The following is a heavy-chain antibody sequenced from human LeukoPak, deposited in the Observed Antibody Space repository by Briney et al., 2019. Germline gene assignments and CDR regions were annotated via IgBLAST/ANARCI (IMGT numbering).Heavy chain of an antibody. Sequence: SQTLSLTCTVSGGSISSGSYYWSWIRQPAGKGLEWIGRIYTSGSTNYNPSLKSRVTISVDTSKNQFSLKLSSVTAADTAVYYCAREHSSGYYYAYTYFDYWGQGTLVTVSS. J-gene: IGHJ4*02. CDR2: IYTSGST. CDR1: GGSISSGSYY. D-gene: IGHD3-22*01. V-gene: IGHV4-61*02. CDR3: AREHSSGYYYAYTYFDY.